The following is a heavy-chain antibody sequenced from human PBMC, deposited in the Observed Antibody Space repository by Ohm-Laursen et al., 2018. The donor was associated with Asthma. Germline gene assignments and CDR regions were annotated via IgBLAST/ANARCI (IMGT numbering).Heavy chain of an antibody. V-gene: IGHV3-33*01. CDR2: IWYDGSNK. D-gene: IGHD2-21*02. CDR3: ERDLPYCGGDCYPDAFDI. J-gene: IGHJ3*02. Sequence: SLRLSCTASGFTFSSYGMHWVRQAPGKGLEWVAVIWYDGSNKYYADSVKGRFTISRDNSKNTLYLQMNSLRAEGTAVYYCERDLPYCGGDCYPDAFDIWGQGTMVTVFS. CDR1: GFTFSSYG.